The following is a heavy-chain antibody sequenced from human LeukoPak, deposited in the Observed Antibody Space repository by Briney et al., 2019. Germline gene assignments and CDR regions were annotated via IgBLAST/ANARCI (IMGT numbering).Heavy chain of an antibody. Sequence: GASVKVSCKASGGTFSSYAISWVRQAPGQGLGWMGWIIPIFGTANYAQKFQGRVTITADESTSTAYMELTSLTSDDTAVYYCARDNSVGETAWWFDPWGQGTLVTVSS. CDR1: GGTFSSYA. D-gene: IGHD1-26*01. CDR2: IIPIFGTA. J-gene: IGHJ5*02. CDR3: ARDNSVGETAWWFDP. V-gene: IGHV1-69*13.